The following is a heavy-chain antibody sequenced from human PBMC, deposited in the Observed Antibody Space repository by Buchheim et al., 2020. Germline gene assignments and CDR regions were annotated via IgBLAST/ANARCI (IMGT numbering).Heavy chain of an antibody. CDR2: INGRADRT. D-gene: IGHD3-22*01. CDR3: AKGHDSSGYYVWFLDF. CDR1: GFTFSNYG. Sequence: EVQVLESGGGLVQAGGSLRLSCAASGFTFSNYGMSWVRQAPGKGLEWVSAINGRADRTYYADSVKGRFTISRDNYKNTVYLQLNSLRADDAAVYYCAKGHDSSGYYVWFLDFWGQGTL. J-gene: IGHJ4*02. V-gene: IGHV3-23*01.